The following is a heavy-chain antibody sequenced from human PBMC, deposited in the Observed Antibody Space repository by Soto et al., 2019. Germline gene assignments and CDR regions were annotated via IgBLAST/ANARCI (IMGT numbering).Heavy chain of an antibody. J-gene: IGHJ2*01. CDR1: GFTVSDNY. CDR3: ARGGRYFDL. V-gene: IGHV3-53*04. Sequence: EVQLVESGGGLVQPGGSLRLSCAASGFTVSDNYMTWVRQAPGKGLEWVSVIYTVGTTYYADSVKGRFTISRHNSKNTLYLQINSLGAEDTAVYHCARGGRYFDLWGRGTLVTVSS. CDR2: IYTVGTT.